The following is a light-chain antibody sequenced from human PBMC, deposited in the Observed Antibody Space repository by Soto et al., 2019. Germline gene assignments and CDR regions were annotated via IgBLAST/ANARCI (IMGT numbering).Light chain of an antibody. CDR3: QQSYTTPWT. CDR2: AAS. V-gene: IGKV1-39*01. J-gene: IGKJ1*01. CDR1: QSIDRS. Sequence: DIQMTQSPSSLSASVGDRVTITCRSSQSIDRSLNWYQQKPGEAPNLLIYAASGLQTGVPSRFSGGASGTDFTLPISSVQLDDFATYYCQQSYTTPWTFGQGTKVEMK.